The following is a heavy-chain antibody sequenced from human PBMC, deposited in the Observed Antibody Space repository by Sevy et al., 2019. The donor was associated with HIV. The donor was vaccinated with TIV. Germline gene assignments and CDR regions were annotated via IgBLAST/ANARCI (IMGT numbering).Heavy chain of an antibody. CDR1: GFTFSSYG. V-gene: IGHV3-30*18. CDR3: ANQEGITGTTLFDY. Sequence: GGSLRLSCAASGFTFSSYGMHWVRQAPGKGLEWVAVITYDGSNKYYADSVKGRFTISRDNSKNTLHLQMNSLRAEDTAVYYCANQEGITGTTLFDYWGQGTLVTVSS. CDR2: ITYDGSNK. D-gene: IGHD1-7*01. J-gene: IGHJ4*02.